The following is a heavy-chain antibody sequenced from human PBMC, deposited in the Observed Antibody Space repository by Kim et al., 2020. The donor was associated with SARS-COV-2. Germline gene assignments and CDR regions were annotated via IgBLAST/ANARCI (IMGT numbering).Heavy chain of an antibody. V-gene: IGHV1-69*13. J-gene: IGHJ4*02. Sequence: SVKVSCKASGGTFSSYAISWVRQAPGQGLEWMGGIIPIFGTANYAQKFQGRVTITSDESTSTAYMELSSLRSEDTAVYYCARAADLKQLSSYFDYWGQGTLVTVSS. D-gene: IGHD6-6*01. CDR3: ARAADLKQLSSYFDY. CDR1: GGTFSSYA. CDR2: IIPIFGTA.